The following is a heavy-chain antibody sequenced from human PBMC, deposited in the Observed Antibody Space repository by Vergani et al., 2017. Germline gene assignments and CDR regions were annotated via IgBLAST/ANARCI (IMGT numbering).Heavy chain of an antibody. Sequence: EVQLLESGGGLVQPGGSLRLSCAASGFTFSRYAMSWVRQAPGKGLEWVSTISDSGGNTYYADSVKGRFTISRDNSENTLYLQMSSLRAEDTAVYYCAKVTYGDYAGSDCWGQGTLVTVSS. CDR1: GFTFSRYA. CDR3: AKVTYGDYAGSDC. CDR2: ISDSGGNT. J-gene: IGHJ4*02. D-gene: IGHD4-17*01. V-gene: IGHV3-23*01.